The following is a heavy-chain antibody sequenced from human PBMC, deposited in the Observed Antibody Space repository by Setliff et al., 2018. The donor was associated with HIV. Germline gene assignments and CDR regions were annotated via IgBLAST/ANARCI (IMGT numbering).Heavy chain of an antibody. D-gene: IGHD2-15*01. CDR1: GGSISSYY. J-gene: IGHJ5*02. V-gene: IGHV4-59*01. CDR2: IYYSGST. Sequence: PSETLSLTCTVSGGSISSYYWSWIRQPPGKGLEWIGYIYYSGSTTYNPSLRSRVTISVDTSKNQFSLNLRSVTGADTAVYYCARGGASSKYLDPWGQGTLVTVSS. CDR3: ARGGASSKYLDP.